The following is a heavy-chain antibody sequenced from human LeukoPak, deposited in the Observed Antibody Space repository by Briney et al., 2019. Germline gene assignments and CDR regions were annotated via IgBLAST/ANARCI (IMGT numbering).Heavy chain of an antibody. CDR2: ISSHSRDI. D-gene: IGHD6-6*01. CDR3: ARDDRDISSFRFDY. Sequence: GGSLRLSCAASGFTFNTYSMNWVRQAPGKGLEWVSSISSHSRDIYYADSVKGRFTISRDNVKNSLHLQMNSLRAEDTAVYYCARDDRDISSFRFDYWGHGILVTVSS. V-gene: IGHV3-21*01. CDR1: GFTFNTYS. J-gene: IGHJ4*01.